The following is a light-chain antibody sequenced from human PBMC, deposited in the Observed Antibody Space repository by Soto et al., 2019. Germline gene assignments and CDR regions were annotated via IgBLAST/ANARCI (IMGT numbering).Light chain of an antibody. V-gene: IGLV1-51*01. Sequence: QSVLTQSPSVSAAPGQQVTISCSGSSSNIGNNYVSWYQQLPGTAPKLLIYDNNKRPSGIPDRFSGSKSGTSGTLDITGLQTGDEADYYCGTWDGSLPGEVFGGGTKLTVL. CDR1: SSNIGNNY. CDR3: GTWDGSLPGEV. J-gene: IGLJ2*01. CDR2: DNN.